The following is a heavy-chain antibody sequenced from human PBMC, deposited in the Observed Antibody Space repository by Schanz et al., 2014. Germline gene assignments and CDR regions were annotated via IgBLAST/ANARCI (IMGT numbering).Heavy chain of an antibody. V-gene: IGHV3-15*01. CDR1: GFTFTNYA. CDR2: IKGKTDGGTA. Sequence: EVQLVQSGGGLVQPGGSLRLSCAASGFTFTNYAMSWVRQAPGKGLEWVGRIKGKTDGGTADYAAPMKGRFTISRDNSKNTVHLQMNSLRAEDTAVYHCVSSGSYSSYAFWGQGTLVTVSS. CDR3: VSSGSYSSYAF. J-gene: IGHJ4*02. D-gene: IGHD3-10*01.